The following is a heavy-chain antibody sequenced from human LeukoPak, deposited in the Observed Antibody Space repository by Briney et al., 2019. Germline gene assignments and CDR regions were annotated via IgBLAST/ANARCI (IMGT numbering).Heavy chain of an antibody. CDR2: IRFDGTTK. J-gene: IGHJ4*02. Sequence: AGGSLRLSCAASGFAFSSYGMHWVRQAPGKGLGWGTFIRFDGTTKNYADSVKGRFTISRDNSKNTLYLQMNSLRAEDTAVYHCAKARPRYYYDSGVGYWGQGTLVTVSS. CDR3: AKARPRYYYDSGVGY. D-gene: IGHD3-22*01. V-gene: IGHV3-30*02. CDR1: GFAFSSYG.